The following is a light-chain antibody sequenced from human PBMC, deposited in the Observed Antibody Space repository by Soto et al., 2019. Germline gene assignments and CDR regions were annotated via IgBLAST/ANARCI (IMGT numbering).Light chain of an antibody. V-gene: IGKV3-20*01. Sequence: EIVLTQSPGTLSLSPGERATLSCRASQSVYDNYLAWYQQKPGQTPRLLVKGASNRATGIPDRFSGGGSGTDVTLTISSLEPEDFAVYYCQQYGLPPRSFGQGTRVEIK. CDR2: GAS. J-gene: IGKJ2*01. CDR3: QQYGLPPRS. CDR1: QSVYDNY.